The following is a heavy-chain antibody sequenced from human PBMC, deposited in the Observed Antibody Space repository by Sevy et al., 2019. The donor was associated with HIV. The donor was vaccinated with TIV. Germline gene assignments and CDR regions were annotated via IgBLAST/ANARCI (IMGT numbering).Heavy chain of an antibody. CDR2: ISYDGSNK. Sequence: GGSLRLSCAASGFTFSSYAMHWVRQAPGKGLEWVAVISYDGSNKYYAHSVKGRFTISRDNSKNTLYLQMNSLRAEDTAVYYCARGIVVGAAHFDYWGQGTLVTVSS. CDR3: ARGIVVGAAHFDY. CDR1: GFTFSSYA. V-gene: IGHV3-30-3*01. D-gene: IGHD1-26*01. J-gene: IGHJ4*02.